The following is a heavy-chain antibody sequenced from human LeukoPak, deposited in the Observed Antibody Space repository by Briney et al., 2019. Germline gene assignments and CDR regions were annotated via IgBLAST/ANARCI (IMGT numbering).Heavy chain of an antibody. D-gene: IGHD5-12*01. CDR1: GYTFTSYD. Sequence: GASVKVSCKASGYTFTSYDINWVRQATGQGLEWMGWMNPNSGNTGYAQKFQGRVTITRNTSISTAYMELSSLRSEDTAVYYCARLLVRAATMTDAFDIWGQGTMVTVSS. CDR3: ARLLVRAATMTDAFDI. V-gene: IGHV1-8*03. J-gene: IGHJ3*02. CDR2: MNPNSGNT.